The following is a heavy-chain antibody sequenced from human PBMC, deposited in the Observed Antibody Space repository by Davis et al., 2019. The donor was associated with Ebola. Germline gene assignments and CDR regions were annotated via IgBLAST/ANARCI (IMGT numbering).Heavy chain of an antibody. CDR2: ISAYNGNT. Sequence: ASVKVSCKASGYTFTSYGISWVRQAPGQGLEWMGWISAYNGNTNYAQKLQGRVTMTRDTSTSTVYMELSSLRSEDTAVYYCARGFITMVRGDLYYFDYWGQGTLVTVSS. V-gene: IGHV1-18*01. D-gene: IGHD3-10*01. CDR3: ARGFITMVRGDLYYFDY. J-gene: IGHJ4*02. CDR1: GYTFTSYG.